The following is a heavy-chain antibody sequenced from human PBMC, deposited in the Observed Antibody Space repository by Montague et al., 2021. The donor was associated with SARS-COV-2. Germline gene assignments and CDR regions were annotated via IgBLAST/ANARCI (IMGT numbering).Heavy chain of an antibody. Sequence: SLRLSCAASGFTFSIYALSWVRQAPGKGPQWVSTFTGGNTFYADSVKGRFTISRDNYKSTLYLQMNSLGAEDTAIYYCAKAEESGNYLSVGLDSWGPGTLVTVSS. V-gene: IGHV3-23*01. CDR1: GFTFSIYA. D-gene: IGHD2/OR15-2a*01. J-gene: IGHJ4*02. CDR2: FTGGNT. CDR3: AKAEESGNYLSVGLDS.